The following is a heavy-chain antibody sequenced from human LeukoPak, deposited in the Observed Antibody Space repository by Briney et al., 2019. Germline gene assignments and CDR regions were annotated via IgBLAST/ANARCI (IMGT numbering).Heavy chain of an antibody. Sequence: PSETPSLTCTVSGGSISSYYWTWIRQPAGKGLEWIGRIYTPGSTNYNPSLKSRVTMSLDTSKNQFSLKLSSVTAADTAVYYCARTNVLTGTDYWGQGTLVTVSS. V-gene: IGHV4-4*07. CDR3: ARTNVLTGTDY. CDR1: GGSISSYY. D-gene: IGHD3-9*01. J-gene: IGHJ4*02. CDR2: IYTPGST.